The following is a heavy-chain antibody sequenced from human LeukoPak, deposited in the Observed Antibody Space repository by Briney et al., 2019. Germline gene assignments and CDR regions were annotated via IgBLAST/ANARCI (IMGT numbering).Heavy chain of an antibody. CDR3: ARGRTGGSLRRSYYFDY. CDR2: INHSGST. CDR1: GGSFSGYY. J-gene: IGHJ4*02. V-gene: IGHV4-34*01. D-gene: IGHD2-8*02. Sequence: SETLSLTCAVYGGSFSGYYWSWIRQPPGKGLEWIGEINHSGSTNYNPSLKSRVTISVDTPKNQLSLKLSSVTAADTAVYYCARGRTGGSLRRSYYFDYWGQGTLVTVSS.